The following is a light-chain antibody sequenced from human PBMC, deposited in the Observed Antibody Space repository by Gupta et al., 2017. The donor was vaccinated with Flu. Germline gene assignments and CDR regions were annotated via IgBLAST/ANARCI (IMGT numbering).Light chain of an antibody. V-gene: IGLV2-14*01. CDR2: DVS. J-gene: IGLJ1*01. CDR3: NSFTSSGTYV. Sequence: QSALTQPASASGSPGQSHTISCTGTSSDVGGYNYVSWFQQHPGKAPKLMIYDVSNRPSGVSNRFSGSKSGNTASLTISGLQAEDEADYYCNSFTSSGTYVFGTGTKVTVL. CDR1: SSDVGGYNY.